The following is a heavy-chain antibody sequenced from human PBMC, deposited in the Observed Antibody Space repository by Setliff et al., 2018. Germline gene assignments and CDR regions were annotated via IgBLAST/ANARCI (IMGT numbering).Heavy chain of an antibody. V-gene: IGHV1-69*13. D-gene: IGHD2-21*01. Sequence: SVKVSCKASGGTFSSYAITWVRQAPGQGLEWMGGIIPIFGTAKYAQKFQGRVTITADQSTRTAYMELSSLRSEDTAVYYCARDRGGTAIANWFDRWGQGTLVTVSS. CDR1: GGTFSSYA. J-gene: IGHJ5*02. CDR2: IIPIFGTA. CDR3: ARDRGGTAIANWFDR.